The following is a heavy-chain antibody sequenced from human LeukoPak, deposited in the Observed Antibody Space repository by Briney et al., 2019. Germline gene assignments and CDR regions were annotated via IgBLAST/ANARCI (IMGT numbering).Heavy chain of an antibody. CDR3: ARAYRTTVVTPPTD. V-gene: IGHV3-48*04. CDR2: ISSSSSTI. CDR1: GFTFSSYS. D-gene: IGHD4-23*01. Sequence: GGSLRLSCAASGFTFSSYSMNWVRQAPGKGLEWVSYISSSSSTIYYADSVKGRFTISRDNAKNSLYLQMNSLRAEDTAVYYCARAYRTTVVTPPTDWGQGTLVTVSS. J-gene: IGHJ4*02.